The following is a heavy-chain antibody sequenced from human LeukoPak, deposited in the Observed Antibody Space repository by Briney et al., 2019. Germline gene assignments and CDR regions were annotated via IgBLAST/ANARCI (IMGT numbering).Heavy chain of an antibody. CDR1: GFTFSSYG. V-gene: IGHV3-30*02. CDR2: IRYDGSNK. CDR3: AKDGLVVVPAAPLVWFDP. Sequence: PGGSLRLSCAASGFTFSSYGMHWVRQAPGKGLEWVAFIRYDGSNKYYADSVEGRFTISRDNSKNTLYLQMNSLRAEDKAVYYCAKDGLVVVPAAPLVWFDPWGQGTLVTVSS. J-gene: IGHJ5*02. D-gene: IGHD2-2*01.